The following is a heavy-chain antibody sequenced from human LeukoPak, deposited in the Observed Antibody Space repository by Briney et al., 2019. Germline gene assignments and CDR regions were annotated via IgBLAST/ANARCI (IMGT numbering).Heavy chain of an antibody. CDR2: ISQSGSA. CDR3: ARGRRYYDSTGSYKHLDF. V-gene: IGHV4-34*01. Sequence: SETLSLTCAVYGGSFSGYYWSWIRQPPGKGLEWVGEISQSGSADHNPSLKSRHIMSVNTSKNQFSMKLSSVTAADAGLYYGARGRRYYDSTGSYKHLDFWDQGTLVTVSS. CDR1: GGSFSGYY. D-gene: IGHD3-22*01. J-gene: IGHJ4*02.